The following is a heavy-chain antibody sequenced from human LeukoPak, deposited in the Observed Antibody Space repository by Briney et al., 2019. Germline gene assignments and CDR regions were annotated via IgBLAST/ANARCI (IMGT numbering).Heavy chain of an antibody. CDR1: GFSFSSYA. D-gene: IGHD1-1*01. J-gene: IGHJ4*02. CDR3: ARGQELDDGVFDS. Sequence: PGGSLRLSCRASGFSFSSYAMHWVRQAPGTGLEWVSTLRSNGDTAYNADSVKGRFTISRDNSKNTVYLQMNILRVEDTAIYYCARGQELDDGVFDSWGQGTLVTVSA. V-gene: IGHV3-23*01. CDR2: LRSNGDTA.